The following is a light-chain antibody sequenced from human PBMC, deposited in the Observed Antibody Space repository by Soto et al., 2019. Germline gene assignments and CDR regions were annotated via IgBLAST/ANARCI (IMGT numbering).Light chain of an antibody. J-gene: IGKJ4*01. Sequence: EIVLTQSPGTLSLSPGERATLSCRASQSVGNNYLAWYQQKPGQAPRLLIDDASNRATGIPDRFSGSGSGTDFTLTIRRLEPEDFAVYYCQQCATSPLTFGGGPKVEIK. CDR3: QQCATSPLT. CDR1: QSVGNNY. CDR2: DAS. V-gene: IGKV3-20*01.